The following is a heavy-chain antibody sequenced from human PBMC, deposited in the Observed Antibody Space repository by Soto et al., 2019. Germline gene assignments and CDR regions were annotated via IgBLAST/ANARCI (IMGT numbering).Heavy chain of an antibody. J-gene: IGHJ6*02. CDR2: INPSGGST. Sequence: ASVKVSCKASGYTFTSYYMHWVRQAPGQGLEWMGIINPSGGSTSYAQKFQGRVTMTRDTSTSTVYMELSSLRSEDTAVYYCARAKELRYNYYYGMDVWGQGTTVTVS. CDR1: GYTFTSYY. CDR3: ARAKELRYNYYYGMDV. D-gene: IGHD3-3*01. V-gene: IGHV1-46*01.